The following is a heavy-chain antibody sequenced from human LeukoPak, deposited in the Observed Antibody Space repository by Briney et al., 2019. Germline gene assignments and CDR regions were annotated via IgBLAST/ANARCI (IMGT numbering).Heavy chain of an antibody. J-gene: IGHJ5*02. CDR2: IYPGDSDT. CDR3: ARLEQQRRFDP. D-gene: IGHD6-13*01. CDR1: GYSFTSYW. V-gene: IGHV5-51*01. Sequence: GESLKISCKGSGYSFTSYWIGWVRQMPGKGLGWMGIIYPGDSDTRYSPSFQGQVAISADKSISTAYLQWSSLKASDTAMYYCARLEQQRRFDPWGQGTLSPSPQ.